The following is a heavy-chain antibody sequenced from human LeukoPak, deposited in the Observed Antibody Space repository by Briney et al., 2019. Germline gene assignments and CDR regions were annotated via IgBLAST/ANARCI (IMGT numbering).Heavy chain of an antibody. V-gene: IGHV3-23*01. J-gene: IGHJ4*02. CDR1: GFTFSSYA. D-gene: IGHD6-19*01. CDR3: AKTAAVAGTPTYFDY. Sequence: GGSLRLSCAASGFTFSSYAMSWVRQAPGKGLEWVSAISGSGGSTYYADSVKGRSTISRDNSKNTLYLQMNSLRAEDTAVYYCAKTAAVAGTPTYFDYWGQGLLVTVSS. CDR2: ISGSGGST.